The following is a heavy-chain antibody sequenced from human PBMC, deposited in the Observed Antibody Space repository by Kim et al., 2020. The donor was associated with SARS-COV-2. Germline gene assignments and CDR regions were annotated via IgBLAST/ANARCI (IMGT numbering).Heavy chain of an antibody. Sequence: GESLKISCKGSGYSFSTYWISWVRQMPGKGLEWMGRIDPSDSYVKFSPSFQGHVTISLDKSISTVYLQWSSLKASDTAMYYCARPTQRLYYGMDVWGQGTTVTVSS. CDR1: GYSFSTYW. CDR3: ARPTQRLYYGMDV. CDR2: IDPSDSYV. J-gene: IGHJ6*02. V-gene: IGHV5-10-1*01. D-gene: IGHD6-25*01.